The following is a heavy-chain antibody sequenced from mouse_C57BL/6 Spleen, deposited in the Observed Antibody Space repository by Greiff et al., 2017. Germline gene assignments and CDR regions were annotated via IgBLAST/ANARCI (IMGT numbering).Heavy chain of an antibody. V-gene: IGHV1-75*01. Sequence: QVQLKQSGPELVKPGASVKISCKASGYTFTDYYINWVKQRPGQGLEWIGWIFPGSGSTYYNEKFKGKATLTVDKSSSTAYMLLSSLTSEDSAVYFCARSITTVVRAMDYWGQGTSVTVSS. CDR1: GYTFTDYY. J-gene: IGHJ4*01. CDR3: ARSITTVVRAMDY. CDR2: IFPGSGST. D-gene: IGHD1-1*01.